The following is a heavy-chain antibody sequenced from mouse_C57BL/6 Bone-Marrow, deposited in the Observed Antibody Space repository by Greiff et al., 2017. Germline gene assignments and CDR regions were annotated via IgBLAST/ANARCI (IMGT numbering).Heavy chain of an antibody. CDR3: ARWGYYGSSYSLFDY. V-gene: IGHV1-55*01. J-gene: IGHJ2*01. Sequence: QVQLQQPGAELVKPGASVKMSCKASGYTFTSYWITWVKPRPGQGLEWIGDLYPGSGSTTYNEKFKSKATLTVDTSSSTAYMKLSSLTSEDSAVYYCARWGYYGSSYSLFDYWGQGTTRTGSS. D-gene: IGHD1-1*01. CDR2: LYPGSGST. CDR1: GYTFTSYW.